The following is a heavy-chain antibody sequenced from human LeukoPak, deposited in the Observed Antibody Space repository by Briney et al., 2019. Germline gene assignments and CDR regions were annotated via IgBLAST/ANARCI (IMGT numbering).Heavy chain of an antibody. Sequence: PSETLSLTCIVSSGSVSSSSFYWGWIRQSPGKGLEWIGSTSYTGSTYYSPSLKSRVTISLDTSKNQFSLKLTSLTAADTAVYYCSSRRSIPAARSFWYLDLWGRGTLVTVSS. J-gene: IGHJ2*01. CDR3: SSRRSIPAARSFWYLDL. CDR2: TSYTGST. V-gene: IGHV4-39*07. CDR1: SGSVSSSSFY. D-gene: IGHD6-6*01.